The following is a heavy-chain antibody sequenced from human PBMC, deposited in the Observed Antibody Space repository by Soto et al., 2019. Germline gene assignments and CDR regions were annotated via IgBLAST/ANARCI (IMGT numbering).Heavy chain of an antibody. D-gene: IGHD6-13*01. CDR3: ARERIAEYYFDY. V-gene: IGHV3-33*01. Sequence: QVQLEESGGGVVQPGRSLRLSCAASGFSFSYYAMHWVRQAPGKGLEWVAVIWYDGANIYYADSVKGRFTISRDNSKKTLYMQMDSPEAEDPGIYYCARERIAEYYFDYWGQGTLVTVSS. J-gene: IGHJ4*02. CDR1: GFSFSYYA. CDR2: IWYDGANI.